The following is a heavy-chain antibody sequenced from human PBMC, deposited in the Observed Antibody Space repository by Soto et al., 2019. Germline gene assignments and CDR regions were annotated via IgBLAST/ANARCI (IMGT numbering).Heavy chain of an antibody. V-gene: IGHV4-34*01. Sequence: PSETLSLTCAVYGGSFSGYYWSWIRQPPGKGLEWIGEINHSGSTNYNPSLKSRVTISVDTSKNQFSLKLSSVTAADTAVYYCARGRGRYCSSTSCRYDYWGQGTLVTVSS. D-gene: IGHD2-2*01. J-gene: IGHJ4*02. CDR3: ARGRGRYCSSTSCRYDY. CDR1: GGSFSGYY. CDR2: INHSGST.